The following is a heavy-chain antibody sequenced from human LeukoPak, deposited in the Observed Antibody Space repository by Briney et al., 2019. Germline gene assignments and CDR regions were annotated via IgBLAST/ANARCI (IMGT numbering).Heavy chain of an antibody. CDR2: IWYDGSNK. Sequence: GRSLRLSCAASGFTFSSYGMHWVRQAPGKGLEWVSLIWYDGSNKYCADSVKGRFTISRDNSKNTLYLQMNSLRAEDTAVYYCARDWGKGDYWGQGTLVTVSS. CDR3: ARDWGKGDY. V-gene: IGHV3-33*01. CDR1: GFTFSSYG. D-gene: IGHD3-16*01. J-gene: IGHJ4*02.